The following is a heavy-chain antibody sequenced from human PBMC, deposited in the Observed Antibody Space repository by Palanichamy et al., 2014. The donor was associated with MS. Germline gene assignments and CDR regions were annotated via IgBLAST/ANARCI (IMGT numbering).Heavy chain of an antibody. V-gene: IGHV3-64*01. Sequence: EVQLVESGEDLVQPGGSLRLSCTASGFTFSSYGMHWVRQAPGKGLEYVSAISTNGDSTYYANSVKGRFTISRDDSKNTLYLQMGSLRDDDMAVYYCARSNRDSSGYYYDYWGQGTLVTVSS. CDR3: ARSNRDSSGYYYDY. CDR1: GFTFSSYG. D-gene: IGHD3-22*01. CDR2: ISTNGDST. J-gene: IGHJ4*02.